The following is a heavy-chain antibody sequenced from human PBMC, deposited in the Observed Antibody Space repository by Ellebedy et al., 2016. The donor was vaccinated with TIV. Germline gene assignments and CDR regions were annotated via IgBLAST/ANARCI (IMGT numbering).Heavy chain of an antibody. CDR2: IFYSGST. D-gene: IGHD3-9*01. CDR1: GGPISSHY. J-gene: IGHJ6*02. V-gene: IGHV4-59*06. CDR3: ARDLLTGPSYYGLDV. Sequence: MPSETLSLTCTVSGGPISSHYWNWIRQHPGKGLEWIGYIFYSGSTYYNPSLKSRVTISVDTSKNQFSLKLTSVTAADTAVYYCARDLLTGPSYYGLDVWGQGTTVTVSS.